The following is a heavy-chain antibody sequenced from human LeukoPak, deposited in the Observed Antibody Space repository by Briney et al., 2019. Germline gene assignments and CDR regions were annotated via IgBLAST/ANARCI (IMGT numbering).Heavy chain of an antibody. CDR1: GGSISGYY. J-gene: IGHJ5*01. CDR3: AREGNTYGSNWFDS. Sequence: SETLSLTCTVSGGSISGYYWSWIRQPPGKGLEWIGYIYYSGSTNYNPSLKSRVTISVDTSKNQFSLKLSSVTAADTAVYYCAREGNTYGSNWFDSWGQGTLVTVSS. V-gene: IGHV4-59*01. CDR2: IYYSGST. D-gene: IGHD5-18*01.